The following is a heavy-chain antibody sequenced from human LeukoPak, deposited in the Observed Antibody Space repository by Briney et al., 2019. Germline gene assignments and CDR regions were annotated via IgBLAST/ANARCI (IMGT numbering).Heavy chain of an antibody. J-gene: IGHJ4*02. Sequence: GGSLRLSCAASGFTFSSNWMHWVRQAPGKGLVWISRISTDGSSISYADSVKGRFTVSRDNTKNTLYLQMNSLRDDDTALYYCGSGRGVSIDYWGQGTLVTVSS. D-gene: IGHD6-13*01. CDR2: ISTDGSSI. CDR3: GSGRGVSIDY. V-gene: IGHV3-74*01. CDR1: GFTFSSNW.